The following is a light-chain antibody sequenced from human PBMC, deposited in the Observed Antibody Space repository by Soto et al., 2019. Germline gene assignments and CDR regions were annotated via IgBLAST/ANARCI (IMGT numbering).Light chain of an antibody. CDR3: QQYNNRPPWT. CDR1: EGVNNN. CDR2: VAS. J-gene: IGKJ1*01. V-gene: IGKV3-15*01. Sequence: EIVMTQSPVTLSVSPGERATLSCRASEGVNNNVAWYQQKPGHPPRLLIYVASTRATGIPVRFSGSGFGTEFTLTISNLQSEDSAVYYCQQYNNRPPWTFGQGTKV.